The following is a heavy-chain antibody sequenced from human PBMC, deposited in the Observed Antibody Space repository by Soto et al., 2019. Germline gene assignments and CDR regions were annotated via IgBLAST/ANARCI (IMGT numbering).Heavy chain of an antibody. CDR2: ISPYTGNT. CDR3: VMVDNYVTPTPQDV. CDR1: GYIFVNYG. Sequence: QVQLVQSGDEVKKPGASVKVSCKASGYIFVNYGIAWVRQAPGQGLEWMGWISPYTGNTHSASKVQRRLNMTTDTSTSTAYMDLGRLTSDDTAVYYCVMVDNYVTPTPQDVWGQGTTVTVSS. D-gene: IGHD3-16*01. V-gene: IGHV1-18*01. J-gene: IGHJ6*02.